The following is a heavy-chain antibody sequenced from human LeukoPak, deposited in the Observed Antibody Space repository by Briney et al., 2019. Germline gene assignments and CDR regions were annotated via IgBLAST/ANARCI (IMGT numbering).Heavy chain of an antibody. J-gene: IGHJ4*02. D-gene: IGHD2-15*01. CDR3: AREMTYSYYFDY. V-gene: IGHV3-30-3*01. Sequence: GSLRLSCAASGFTFSSYAMHWVRQAPGKGLEWVAVISYDGSNKYYADSVKGRFTISRDNSKNTLYLQMNSLRAEDTAVYYCAREMTYSYYFDYWGQGTLVTVSS. CDR2: ISYDGSNK. CDR1: GFTFSSYA.